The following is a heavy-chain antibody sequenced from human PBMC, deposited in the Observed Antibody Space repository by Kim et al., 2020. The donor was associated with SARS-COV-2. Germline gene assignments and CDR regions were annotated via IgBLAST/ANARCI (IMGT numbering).Heavy chain of an antibody. D-gene: IGHD6-13*01. V-gene: IGHV3-74*01. J-gene: IGHJ1*01. Sequence: ADSVKGRFTISRDNAKNTLYLQMNSVRADDTALYYCASEFGRSSSDRYFQHWGQGTLVSVSS. CDR3: ASEFGRSSSDRYFQH.